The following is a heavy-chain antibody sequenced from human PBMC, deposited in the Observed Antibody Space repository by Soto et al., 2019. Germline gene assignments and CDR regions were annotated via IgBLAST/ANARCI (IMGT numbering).Heavy chain of an antibody. D-gene: IGHD2-15*01. CDR2: IYYSGST. Sequence: SETLSLTCTVSGGSISSGGNYWSWIRQHPGKGLEYIGYIYYSGSTYYNPSLKSRVTISVDTSKNQFSLKLSSVTAADTAVYYCARDQLHCSGGTCSPDPLGHWGRGTLVTVSS. J-gene: IGHJ4*02. V-gene: IGHV4-31*03. CDR3: ARDQLHCSGGTCSPDPLGH. CDR1: GGSISSGGNY.